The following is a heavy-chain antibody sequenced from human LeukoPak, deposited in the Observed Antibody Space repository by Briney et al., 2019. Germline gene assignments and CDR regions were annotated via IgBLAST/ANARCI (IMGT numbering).Heavy chain of an antibody. Sequence: SETLSLTCTVSGGSISGYYWSWIRQPPGRGLEWIGYIYYSGSTSYNPSLKSRVTISVDTSKNQFSLRLNSLTAADTAVYYCARVSISTWYEDYWGQGTLVTVSS. CDR3: ARVSISTWYEDY. J-gene: IGHJ4*02. CDR2: IYYSGST. D-gene: IGHD6-13*01. CDR1: GGSISGYY. V-gene: IGHV4-59*01.